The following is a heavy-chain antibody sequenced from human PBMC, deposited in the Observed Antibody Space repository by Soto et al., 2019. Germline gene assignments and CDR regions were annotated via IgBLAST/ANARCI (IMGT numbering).Heavy chain of an antibody. CDR3: ARVSDY. V-gene: IGHV4-34*01. CDR1: GGSFIDYS. Sequence: QVLLQQWGAGRLKPSETLSLTCAVYGGSFIDYSWGWIRQSPGTGLEWIGEINHSGSANYNPSLKSRVTISVDTSKNQFSLKLYSMTAAEAAVYYCARVSDYWSQGTLVTVSS. J-gene: IGHJ4*02. CDR2: INHSGSA.